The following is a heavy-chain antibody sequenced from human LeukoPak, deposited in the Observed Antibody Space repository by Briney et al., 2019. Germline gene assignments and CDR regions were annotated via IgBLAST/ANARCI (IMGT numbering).Heavy chain of an antibody. Sequence: ETLSLTCAVYSGSFSSYYWSWIRHPPGKGLEWNGEINHRGSNNYNPSLKSRVTISVDTSKNQFSMKLSSVTAADTAVYYCARRDPGRAVRGVIGYWGQGSLVTVSS. CDR2: INHRGSN. CDR1: SGSFSSYY. V-gene: IGHV4-34*01. CDR3: ARRDPGRAVRGVIGY. J-gene: IGHJ4*02. D-gene: IGHD3-10*01.